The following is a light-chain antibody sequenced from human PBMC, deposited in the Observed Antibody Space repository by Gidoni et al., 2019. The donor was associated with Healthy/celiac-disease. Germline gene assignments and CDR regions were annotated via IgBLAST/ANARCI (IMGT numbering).Light chain of an antibody. Sequence: QSVLTQPPSVSGAPGQRVTISCTGSSSNIGGGYDVHWYQQLPGTAPKILIYGNSNRPSGVPDRFSGSKSGTSASLAITGLQAEDEADYYCQSYDSSLSGSEVFGGGTKLTVL. CDR2: GNS. V-gene: IGLV1-40*01. CDR1: SSNIGGGYD. J-gene: IGLJ2*01. CDR3: QSYDSSLSGSEV.